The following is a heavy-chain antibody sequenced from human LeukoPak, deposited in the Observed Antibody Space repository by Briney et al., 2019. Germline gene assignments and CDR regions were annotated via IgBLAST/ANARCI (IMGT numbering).Heavy chain of an antibody. V-gene: IGHV1-69*13. Sequence: SVKVSCKASGGTFSSYDLSWVRHAPGQGLEWMGGIIPIFGTANYAQKFQGRVAITADESTSTAYMELSSLRSEDTAVYYCARDRAPYSSSWYLFQHWGQGTLVTVSS. J-gene: IGHJ1*01. CDR1: GGTFSSYD. CDR2: IIPIFGTA. CDR3: ARDRAPYSSSWYLFQH. D-gene: IGHD6-13*01.